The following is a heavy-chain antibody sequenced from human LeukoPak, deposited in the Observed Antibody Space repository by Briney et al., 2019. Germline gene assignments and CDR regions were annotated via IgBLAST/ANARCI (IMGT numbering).Heavy chain of an antibody. J-gene: IGHJ6*03. CDR2: ISSSGSTI. D-gene: IGHD3-10*01. CDR3: AKDGSRRFGELLYYYYYMDV. Sequence: GGSLRLSCAASGFTFSSYEMNWVRQAPGKGLEWVSYISSSGSTIYYADSVKGRFTISRDNAKNSLYLQMNSLRAEDTAVYYCAKDGSRRFGELLYYYYYMDVWGKGTTVTISS. CDR1: GFTFSSYE. V-gene: IGHV3-48*03.